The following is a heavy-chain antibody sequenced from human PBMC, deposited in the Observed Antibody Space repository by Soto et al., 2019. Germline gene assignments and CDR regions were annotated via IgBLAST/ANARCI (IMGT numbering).Heavy chain of an antibody. D-gene: IGHD2-2*01. CDR2: MSHDGSSS. CDR3: VKDRLRHCVSSSCYLLDY. CDR1: GFSFSNYA. Sequence: GGSLRLSCAASGFSFSNYAMHWVRQTPDKGLEWVAVMSHDGSSSFYADSVKGRFTISRDNSKTTLYLQMNSLSTEDTAVYYCVKDRLRHCVSSSCYLLDYWGQGTPGTVSS. V-gene: IGHV3-30-3*01. J-gene: IGHJ4*02.